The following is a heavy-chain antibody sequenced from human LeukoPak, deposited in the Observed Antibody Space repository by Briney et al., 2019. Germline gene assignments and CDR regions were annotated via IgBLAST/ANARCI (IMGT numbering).Heavy chain of an antibody. V-gene: IGHV4-38-2*01. J-gene: IGHJ4*02. D-gene: IGHD7-27*01. CDR1: GYSISSGFY. CDR3: ARYTGRIWGYSFDS. CDR2: IHHSGVT. Sequence: PSETLSLTCVVSGYSISSGFYWSWIRQPRGKGLEWIATIHHSGVTYYNPSLNSRFTISVDTSKNQFSLKLTSVTAADTAIYSCARYTGRIWGYSFDSWGQGPLVTVSS.